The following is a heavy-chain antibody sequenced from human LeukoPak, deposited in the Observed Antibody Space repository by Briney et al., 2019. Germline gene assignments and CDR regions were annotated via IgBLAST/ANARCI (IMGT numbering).Heavy chain of an antibody. CDR3: TTGGSTAGN. CDR2: IRKTADGGTA. CDR1: GFTFSSVW. D-gene: IGHD1-14*01. V-gene: IGHV3-15*01. Sequence: GGSLRLSCTASGFTFSSVWMSWVRQAPGKGLQWVGRIRKTADGGTADYAAPVQGRFSISRDDSKKTLYLQMNSLKTEDTAVYYCTTGGSTAGNWGRGTLVTVSS. J-gene: IGHJ4*02.